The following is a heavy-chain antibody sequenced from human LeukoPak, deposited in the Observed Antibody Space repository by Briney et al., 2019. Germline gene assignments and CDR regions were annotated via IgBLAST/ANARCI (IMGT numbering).Heavy chain of an antibody. D-gene: IGHD3-10*01. CDR2: ISGSGGST. Sequence: PGGSLRLSCVASGFTFSSYAMSWVRQAPGKGLEWVSAISGSGGSTYYADSVKGRFTISRDNSKNTLYLQMNSLRAEDTAVYYCAKEDPEYYYGSGSSIYGMDVWGQGTTVTVSS. CDR1: GFTFSSYA. V-gene: IGHV3-23*01. J-gene: IGHJ6*02. CDR3: AKEDPEYYYGSGSSIYGMDV.